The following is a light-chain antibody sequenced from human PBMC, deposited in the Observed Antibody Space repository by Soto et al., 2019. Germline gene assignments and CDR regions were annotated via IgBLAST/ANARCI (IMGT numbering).Light chain of an antibody. CDR3: QTWGTGIHV. J-gene: IGLJ1*01. CDR2: LNSDGSH. V-gene: IGLV4-69*01. CDR1: SGHSSYA. Sequence: QSVLTQSPSASASLGASVKFTCTLSSGHSSYAIAWHQQQPEKGPRYLMKLNSDGSHSKGDGIPDRFSGSSSGAERYLTISSLQSEEEADYYCQTWGTGIHVFGTGTKLTVL.